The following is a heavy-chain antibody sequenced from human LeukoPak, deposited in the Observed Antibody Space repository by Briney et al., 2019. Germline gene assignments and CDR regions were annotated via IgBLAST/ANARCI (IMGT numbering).Heavy chain of an antibody. V-gene: IGHV3-7*05. Sequence: PGGSLRLSCVASGFTFRSYWMSWVRQAPGKGLEWVATIKQDGSEKYYVDSVKGRFTTSRDIAQNSLYLLMNSLRAEDTAVYFCARDAGYDFWTGYYDFWGQGTLVTVSS. D-gene: IGHD3-3*01. CDR2: IKQDGSEK. CDR3: ARDAGYDFWTGYYDF. CDR1: GFTFRSYW. J-gene: IGHJ4*02.